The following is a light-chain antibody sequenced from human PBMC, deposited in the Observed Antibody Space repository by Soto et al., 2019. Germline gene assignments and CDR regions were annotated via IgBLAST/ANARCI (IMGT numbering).Light chain of an antibody. V-gene: IGKV2-28*01. J-gene: IGKJ1*01. Sequence: EIVMTQSPLTLPVTPGEPASISCRSSQSLLHSNGFNYLDWYLQKPGQSPQLLIYLGSSRSSGVPDRFSGSGSGTDFTLKISRVEAEDVGVYYCMQALQTPLTFGQGTKVELK. CDR2: LGS. CDR3: MQALQTPLT. CDR1: QSLLHSNGFNY.